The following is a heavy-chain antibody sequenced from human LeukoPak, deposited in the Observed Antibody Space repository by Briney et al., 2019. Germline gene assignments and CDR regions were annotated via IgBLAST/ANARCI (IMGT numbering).Heavy chain of an antibody. Sequence: GGSLRLSCAASGFTFSSYWMHWVRQAPGKGLVWVLRINGDGSSTSYADSVKGRFTISRDNAKNTLYLQMNSLRAEDTAVYYCARGGQYSYGYFDYWGQGTLVTVSS. V-gene: IGHV3-74*01. CDR1: GFTFSSYW. CDR2: INGDGSST. CDR3: ARGGQYSYGYFDY. D-gene: IGHD5-18*01. J-gene: IGHJ4*02.